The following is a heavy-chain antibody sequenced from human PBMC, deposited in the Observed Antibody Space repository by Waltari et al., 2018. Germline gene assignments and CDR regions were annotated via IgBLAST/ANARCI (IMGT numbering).Heavy chain of an antibody. J-gene: IGHJ5*02. CDR3: ARDRWIQRGGFDP. CDR1: GFTFSSYW. Sequence: EVQLVESGGGLVQPGGSLRLSCAASGFTFSSYWMSWVRQAPGKGLEWVANIKQDGSEKYYVDSVKGRFTISRDNAKNSLYLQMNSLRAEDTAVYYCARDRWIQRGGFDPWGQGTLVTVSS. D-gene: IGHD5-18*01. V-gene: IGHV3-7*01. CDR2: IKQDGSEK.